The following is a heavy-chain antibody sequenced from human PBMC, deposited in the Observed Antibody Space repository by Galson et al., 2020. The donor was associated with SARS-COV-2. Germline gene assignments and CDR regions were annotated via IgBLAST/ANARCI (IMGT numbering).Heavy chain of an antibody. Sequence: ASVKVSCKASGYTFTSYYIHWLRQAPGQGLDWMGIINPSGGGTTYAQKFQGRVTMTRDTSTSTVYMELSSLRSEDTAVYYCARDSQGGNDYNYLLFWGQGTLVTVSS. CDR3: ARDSQGGNDYNYLLF. CDR1: GYTFTSYY. CDR2: INPSGGGT. D-gene: IGHD4-4*01. V-gene: IGHV1-46*01. J-gene: IGHJ4*02.